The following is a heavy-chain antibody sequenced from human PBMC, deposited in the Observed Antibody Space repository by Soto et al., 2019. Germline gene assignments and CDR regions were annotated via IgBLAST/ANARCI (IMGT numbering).Heavy chain of an antibody. CDR2: IGDTGNSP. Sequence: PGGSLRLSCAASGFTFSDYAMSWVRQAPGKGLEWVSGIGDTGNSPYYADSVRGRFTISRDNSKNTLFLQMNSLRAEDTAIYYCAKGASPFYPRSFDNWGLGTLVTVS. CDR3: AKGASPFYPRSFDN. D-gene: IGHD3-16*02. J-gene: IGHJ4*02. V-gene: IGHV3-23*01. CDR1: GFTFSDYA.